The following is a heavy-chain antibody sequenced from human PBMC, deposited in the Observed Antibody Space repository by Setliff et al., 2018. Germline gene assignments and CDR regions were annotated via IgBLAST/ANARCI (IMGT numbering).Heavy chain of an antibody. D-gene: IGHD2-21*01. CDR2: INPDGSEK. V-gene: IGHV3-7*03. J-gene: IGHJ4*02. Sequence: GGSLRLSCAASGFTFGSSWITWVRQAPGKGLERVAIINPDGSEKYYLDSVKGRFIISRDNAKNSLYLQMSSLRAEDTAVYYCARDRAYSSFDYWGQGTLVTVSS. CDR1: GFTFGSSW. CDR3: ARDRAYSSFDY.